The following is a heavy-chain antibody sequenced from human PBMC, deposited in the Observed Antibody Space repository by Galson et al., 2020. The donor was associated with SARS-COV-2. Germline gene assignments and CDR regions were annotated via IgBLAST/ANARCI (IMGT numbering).Heavy chain of an antibody. J-gene: IGHJ4*02. D-gene: IGHD2-2*01. CDR2: INHSGST. CDR1: GGSFSGYY. V-gene: IGHV4-34*01. CDR3: ASSPRIVVVPAAPYYFDY. Sequence: SETLSLTCAVYGGSFSGYYWSWIRQPPGKGLEWIGEINHSGSTNYNPSLKSRVTISVDTSKNQFSLKLSSVTAADTAVYYCASSPRIVVVPAAPYYFDYWGQGTLVTVSS.